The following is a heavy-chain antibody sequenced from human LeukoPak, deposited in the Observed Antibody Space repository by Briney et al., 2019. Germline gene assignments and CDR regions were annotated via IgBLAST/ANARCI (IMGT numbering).Heavy chain of an antibody. V-gene: IGHV3-33*08. D-gene: IGHD3-22*01. CDR1: GFTFSSYW. Sequence: GGSLRLSCAASGFTFSSYWMSWVRQAPGKGLEWVAVIWYDGSNRYYADPVKGRFTVSRDNSKNTLYLQMNSLRAEDTAVYYCARAKGVSTGYRPTDYWGQGTLVTVSS. CDR2: IWYDGSNR. CDR3: ARAKGVSTGYRPTDY. J-gene: IGHJ4*02.